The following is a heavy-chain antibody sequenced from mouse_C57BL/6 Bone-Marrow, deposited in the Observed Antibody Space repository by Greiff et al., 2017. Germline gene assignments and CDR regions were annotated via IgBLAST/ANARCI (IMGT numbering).Heavy chain of an antibody. CDR2: IDPSDSYT. CDR1: GYTFTSYW. V-gene: IGHV1-59*01. CDR3: ASPYEYDGYAMDY. Sequence: QVHVKQPGAELVRPGTSVKLSCKASGYTFTSYWMHWVKQRPGQGLEWIGVIDPSDSYTNYNQQFKGKATLTVDTSSSTAYMQLSSLTSEDSAVYYCASPYEYDGYAMDYWGQGTSVTVSS. J-gene: IGHJ4*01. D-gene: IGHD2-4*01.